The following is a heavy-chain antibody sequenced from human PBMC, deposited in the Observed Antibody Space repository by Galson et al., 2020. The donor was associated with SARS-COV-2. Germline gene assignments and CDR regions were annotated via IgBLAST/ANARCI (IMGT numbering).Heavy chain of an antibody. CDR1: GFTFDDYA. Sequence: GESLKIPCAASGFTFDDYAMHWVRQAPGKGLEWVSLISWDGGSTYYADSVKGRFTIPRDNSKNSLYLQMNSLRAEDTALYYCAKDLVYYDSSGYTLNDWGQGTLVTVSS. CDR3: AKDLVYYDSSGYTLND. J-gene: IGHJ4*02. D-gene: IGHD3-22*01. V-gene: IGHV3-43D*04. CDR2: ISWDGGST.